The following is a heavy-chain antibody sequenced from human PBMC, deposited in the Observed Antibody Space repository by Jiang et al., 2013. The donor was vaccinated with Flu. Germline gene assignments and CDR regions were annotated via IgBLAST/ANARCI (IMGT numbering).Heavy chain of an antibody. CDR2: IYYSGST. CDR3: ARERRYCTNGVCYRPPDFDY. D-gene: IGHD2-8*01. V-gene: IGHV4-31*02. Sequence: HPGKGLEWIGYIYYSGSTYYNPSLKSRVTISVDTSKNQFSLKLSSVTAADTAVYYCARERRYCTNGVCYRPPDFDYWGQGTLVTVSS. J-gene: IGHJ4*02.